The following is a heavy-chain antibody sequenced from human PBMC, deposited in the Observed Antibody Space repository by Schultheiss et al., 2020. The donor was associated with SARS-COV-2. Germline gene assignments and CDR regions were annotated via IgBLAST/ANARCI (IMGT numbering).Heavy chain of an antibody. CDR2: IRSKAYGGTT. Sequence: GGSLRLSCAASGFTFGDYDMSWFRQAPGKGLEWVGFIRSKAYGGTTEYAASVKGRFTISRDDSKSIAYLQMNSLKTEDTAVYYCAKGGQLLFWYNWFDPWGQGTLVTVSS. V-gene: IGHV3-49*03. CDR3: AKGGQLLFWYNWFDP. CDR1: GFTFGDYD. J-gene: IGHJ5*02. D-gene: IGHD2-2*01.